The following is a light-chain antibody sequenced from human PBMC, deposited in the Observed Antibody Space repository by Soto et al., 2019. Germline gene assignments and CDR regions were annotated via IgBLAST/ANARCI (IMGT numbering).Light chain of an antibody. Sequence: QSALTQPASVSGSPGQSITISCTGTNSDVGGYNYVSWYQQHPGKAPKLMIYEVSNRPSGVSNRLSGSKSGNTASLIISGLQAEDEAHYYCSSYTSSLTRVFGGGTKVTVL. J-gene: IGLJ2*01. V-gene: IGLV2-14*01. CDR1: NSDVGGYNY. CDR3: SSYTSSLTRV. CDR2: EVS.